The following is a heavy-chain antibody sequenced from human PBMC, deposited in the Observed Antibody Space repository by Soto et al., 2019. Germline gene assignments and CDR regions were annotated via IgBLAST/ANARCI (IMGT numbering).Heavy chain of an antibody. CDR2: LYYTGTT. J-gene: IGHJ4*02. V-gene: IGHV4-61*01. D-gene: IGHD2-8*02. CDR3: ARISYWVKDY. CDR1: GASLSSGSYY. Sequence: PSDTLSLTCTVSGASLSSGSYYWSWIRQPPGKGLEWIGYLYYTGTTKYNPSLESRVTISADTSKNQFSLNLTSVTAADTAVYYCARISYWVKDYWGQGALVTVSS.